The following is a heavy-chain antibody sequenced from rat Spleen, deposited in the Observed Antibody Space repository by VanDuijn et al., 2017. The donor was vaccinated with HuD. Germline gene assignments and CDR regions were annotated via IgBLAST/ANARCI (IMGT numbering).Heavy chain of an antibody. CDR3: ARLRVVLDY. V-gene: IGHV5-25*01. J-gene: IGHJ2*01. CDR2: ISYDGGST. Sequence: EVQLVESGGGLVQPGRSMKLSCAASGFTFSNYGMAWVRQAPKKGLEWVAYISYDGGSTYYRDSVKGRFTISRDNAKSTLYLQMDSLRSEDTATYYCARLRVVLDYWGQGVMVTVSS. CDR1: GFTFSNYG. D-gene: IGHD1-1*01.